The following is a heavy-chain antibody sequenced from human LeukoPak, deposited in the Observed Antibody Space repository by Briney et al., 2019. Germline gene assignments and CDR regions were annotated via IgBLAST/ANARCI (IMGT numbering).Heavy chain of an antibody. V-gene: IGHV1-69*13. CDR3: ARDVNWNDRVGVDY. CDR2: IIPIFGTA. J-gene: IGHJ4*02. Sequence: SVKASCKASGGTFSSYAISWVRQAPGQGPEWMGGIIPIFGTANYAQKFQGRVTITADGSTSTAYMELSSLRSEDTAVYYCARDVNWNDRVGVDYWGQGTLVTVSS. D-gene: IGHD1-20*01. CDR1: GGTFSSYA.